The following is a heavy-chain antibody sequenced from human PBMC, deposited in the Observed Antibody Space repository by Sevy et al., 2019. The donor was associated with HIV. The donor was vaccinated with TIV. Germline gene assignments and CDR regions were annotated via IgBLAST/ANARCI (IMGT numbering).Heavy chain of an antibody. J-gene: IGHJ4*02. CDR1: GFTFSSYW. CDR3: ARHYYDSSGYYYAYYFDY. V-gene: IGHV3-7*01. CDR2: IKQDGSEK. Sequence: GGSLRLSCAASGFTFSSYWMSWVRQAPGKGLEWVANIKQDGSEKYYVDSVKGRFTISRDNAKNSLYLQMNCLRAEDTAVYYCARHYYDSSGYYYAYYFDYWGQGTLVTVSS. D-gene: IGHD3-22*01.